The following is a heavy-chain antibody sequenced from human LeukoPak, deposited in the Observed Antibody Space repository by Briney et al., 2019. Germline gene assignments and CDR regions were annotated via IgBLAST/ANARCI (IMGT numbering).Heavy chain of an antibody. CDR3: ARGLASGWYSRYDP. V-gene: IGHV4-61*01. J-gene: IGHJ5*02. CDR2: VYHTGST. D-gene: IGHD6-19*01. Sequence: SETLSLTCTVSVYAVSRGSYYWGWIRQPPGKELEWIGYVYHTGSTNYNPSLKSRVTISVDTSKNEFSLKMTSVTAAEPAVDYCARGLASGWYSRYDPWGQGTLVTVSS. CDR1: VYAVSRGSYY.